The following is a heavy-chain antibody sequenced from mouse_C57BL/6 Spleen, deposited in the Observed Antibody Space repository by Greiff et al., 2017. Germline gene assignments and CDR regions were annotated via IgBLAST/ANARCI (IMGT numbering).Heavy chain of an antibody. Sequence: QVQLQQSGAELVRPGSSVKLSCKASGYTFTSYWMHWVKQRPIQGLEWIGNIDPSDSETHYNQKFKDKATLTVDKSSSTAYMQLSSLTSEDSAVYYCAREVWDEVHYFDDWGQGTTLTVSS. V-gene: IGHV1-52*01. CDR1: GYTFTSYW. CDR3: AREVWDEVHYFDD. D-gene: IGHD4-1*01. J-gene: IGHJ2*01. CDR2: IDPSDSET.